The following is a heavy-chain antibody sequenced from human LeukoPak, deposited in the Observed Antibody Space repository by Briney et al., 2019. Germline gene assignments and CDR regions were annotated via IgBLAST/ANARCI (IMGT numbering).Heavy chain of an antibody. V-gene: IGHV3-33*06. Sequence: PGGSLRLSCAASGFTFSSYGMHWVRQAPGKGLEWVAVIWYDGSNKYYADSVKGRFTISRDNSKNTLYLQMNSLRAEDTAAYYCAKDLSKQWLATYYFDYWGQGTLVTVSS. CDR1: GFTFSSYG. D-gene: IGHD6-19*01. CDR2: IWYDGSNK. CDR3: AKDLSKQWLATYYFDY. J-gene: IGHJ4*02.